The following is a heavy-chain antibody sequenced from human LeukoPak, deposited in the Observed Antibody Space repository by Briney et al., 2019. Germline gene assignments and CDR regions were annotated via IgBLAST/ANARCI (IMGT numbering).Heavy chain of an antibody. V-gene: IGHV3-33*01. CDR2: IWYDGSNK. D-gene: IGHD6-19*01. Sequence: GGSLRLSCAASGFTFSSYGMHWVRQAPGKGLEWVAVIWYDGSNKYYADSVKGRLTISRDNSKNTLYLQMNSLRAEDTAVYYCARDSSPGIAVAGTGGSWGQGTLVTVSS. CDR1: GFTFSSYG. J-gene: IGHJ4*02. CDR3: ARDSSPGIAVAGTGGS.